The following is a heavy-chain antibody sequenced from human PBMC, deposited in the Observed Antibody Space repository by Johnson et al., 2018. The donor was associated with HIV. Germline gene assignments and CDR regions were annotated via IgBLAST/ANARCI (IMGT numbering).Heavy chain of an antibody. V-gene: IGHV3-23*01. CDR2: ISGSDGST. D-gene: IGHD5/OR15-5a*01. CDR3: ARLSKGGFDAFDI. Sequence: VQLLESGGGLVQPGGSLRLSCAASGFTFSSYAMSWVRQAPGKGLEWVSAISGSDGSTFYADSVKDRFTISRDNSKNTLYLHMNSLRAEDTAVYYCARLSKGGFDAFDIWGQGTMVTVSS. J-gene: IGHJ3*02. CDR1: GFTFSSYA.